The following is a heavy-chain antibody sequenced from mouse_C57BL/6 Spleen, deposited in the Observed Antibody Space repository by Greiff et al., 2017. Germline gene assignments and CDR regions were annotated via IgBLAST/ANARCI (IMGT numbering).Heavy chain of an antibody. J-gene: IGHJ4*01. CDR3: ARDGSHYAMDY. CDR2: IDPSDSET. Sequence: QVHVKQPGAELVRPGSSVKLSCKASGYTFTSYWMHWVKQRPIQGLEWIGNIDPSDSETHYNQKFKDKATLTVDKSSSTAYMQLSSLTSEDSAVYYCARDGSHYAMDYWGQGTSVTVSS. D-gene: IGHD2-3*01. CDR1: GYTFTSYW. V-gene: IGHV1-52*01.